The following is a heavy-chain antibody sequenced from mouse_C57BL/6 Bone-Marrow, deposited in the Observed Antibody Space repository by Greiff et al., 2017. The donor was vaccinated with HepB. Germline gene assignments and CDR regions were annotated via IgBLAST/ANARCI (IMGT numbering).Heavy chain of an antibody. V-gene: IGHV5-2*03. Sequence: EVKLEESGGGLVQPGESLKLSCESNEYEFPSHDMSWVRKTPEKRLELVAAINSDGGSTYYPDTMERRLIISRDNTKKTLYLQMSRLRSEDTALYYCARLVTGEDYFDYWGQGTTLTVSS. CDR2: INSDGGST. CDR1: EYEFPSHD. J-gene: IGHJ2*01. CDR3: ARLVTGEDYFDY. D-gene: IGHD2-2*01.